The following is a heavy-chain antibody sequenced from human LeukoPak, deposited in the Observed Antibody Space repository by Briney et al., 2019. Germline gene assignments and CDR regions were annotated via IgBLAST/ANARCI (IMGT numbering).Heavy chain of an antibody. J-gene: IGHJ4*02. CDR1: GGTFSSYA. CDR2: IIPIFGTA. Sequence: GASVKVSCKASGGTFSSYAISWVRQAPGQGLEWRGGIIPIFGTANYAQKFQGRVTITADESTSTAYMELSSLRSEDTAVYYCARARSKNDYVWGSYRYFDYWGQGTLVTVSS. D-gene: IGHD3-16*02. V-gene: IGHV1-69*13. CDR3: ARARSKNDYVWGSYRYFDY.